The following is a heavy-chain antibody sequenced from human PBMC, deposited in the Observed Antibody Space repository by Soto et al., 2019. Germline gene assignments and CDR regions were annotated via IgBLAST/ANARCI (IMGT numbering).Heavy chain of an antibody. V-gene: IGHV4-34*01. Sequence: RSLTCAVNGGSFSGFYWSWIRQPPGKGLEWIGEFNHGGSTSYNPSLKSRVAISTDTSKSQVSLTLRSVTAADTAIYYCARSAGSFGGGIYLGASGQGTNVTVYS. CDR2: FNHGGST. D-gene: IGHD3-10*01. CDR3: ARSAGSFGGGIYLGA. J-gene: IGHJ5*02. CDR1: GGSFSGFY.